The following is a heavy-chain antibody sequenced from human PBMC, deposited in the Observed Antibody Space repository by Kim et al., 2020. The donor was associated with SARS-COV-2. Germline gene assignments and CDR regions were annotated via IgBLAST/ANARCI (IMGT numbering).Heavy chain of an antibody. CDR1: GGSISSYY. CDR3: ARVVYDSSGYHHYYYFDY. V-gene: IGHV4-4*07. CDR2: IYTSGST. D-gene: IGHD3-22*01. Sequence: SETLSLTCTVSGGSISSYYWSWIRQPAGKGLEWIGRIYTSGSTNYNPSLKSRVTMSVDTSKNQFSLKLSSVTAADTAVYYCARVVYDSSGYHHYYYFDYWGQGTLVTVSS. J-gene: IGHJ4*02.